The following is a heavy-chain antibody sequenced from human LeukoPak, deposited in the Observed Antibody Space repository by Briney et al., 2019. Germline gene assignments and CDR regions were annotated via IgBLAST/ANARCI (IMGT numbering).Heavy chain of an antibody. CDR2: IWYDGSNK. V-gene: IGHV3-33*06. CDR1: GFTFSSYG. Sequence: HGGSLRLSSAASGFTFSSYGMHSVRQAPGKGLEWVAVIWYDGSNKYYADSVKGRFTISRDNSKNTLYLQMNSLRAEDTAVYYCAKGGQSWLPYFDYWGQGTLVTVSS. D-gene: IGHD5-24*01. J-gene: IGHJ4*02. CDR3: AKGGQSWLPYFDY.